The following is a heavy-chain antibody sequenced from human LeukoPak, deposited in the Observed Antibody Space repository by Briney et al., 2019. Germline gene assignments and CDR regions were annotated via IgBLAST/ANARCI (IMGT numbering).Heavy chain of an antibody. V-gene: IGHV3-7*01. CDR2: IKQDESEK. D-gene: IGHD3-3*01. J-gene: IGHJ3*02. CDR3: ARDMRVVVMDTDAFDI. Sequence: PGGSLRLSCAASGFTFSSYGMHWVRQAPGKGLEWVANIKQDESEKYYVDSVKGRFTISRDNAKNSLYLQMNSLRAEDTAVYFCARDMRVVVMDTDAFDIWGQGTMVTVSS. CDR1: GFTFSSYG.